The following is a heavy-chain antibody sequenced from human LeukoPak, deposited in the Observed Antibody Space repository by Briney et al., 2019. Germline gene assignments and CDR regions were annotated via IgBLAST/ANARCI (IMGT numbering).Heavy chain of an antibody. CDR2: IYYSGST. CDR1: GGSISSYY. V-gene: IGHV4-59*01. CDR3: ARDGVAAAGKTRGYYYGMDV. D-gene: IGHD6-13*01. Sequence: QSSETLSLTCTVSGGSISSYYWSWIRQPPGKGLEWIGYIYYSGSTNYNPSLKSRVTISVDTSKNQFSLKLSSVTAADTAVYYCARDGVAAAGKTRGYYYGMDVWGQGTTVTVSS. J-gene: IGHJ6*02.